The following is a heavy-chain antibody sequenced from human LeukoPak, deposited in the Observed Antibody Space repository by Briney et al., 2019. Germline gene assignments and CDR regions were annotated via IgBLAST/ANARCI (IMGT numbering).Heavy chain of an antibody. D-gene: IGHD6-13*01. CDR2: ISWNSGSI. Sequence: PGGSLRLSCAASGFTFDDYAMHWVRQAPGKGLEWVSGISWNSGSIGYADSVKGRFTISRDNAKNSLYLQMNSLRAEDTAVYYCARGIAAARYWGQGTLVTVSS. V-gene: IGHV3-9*01. J-gene: IGHJ4*02. CDR1: GFTFDDYA. CDR3: ARGIAAARY.